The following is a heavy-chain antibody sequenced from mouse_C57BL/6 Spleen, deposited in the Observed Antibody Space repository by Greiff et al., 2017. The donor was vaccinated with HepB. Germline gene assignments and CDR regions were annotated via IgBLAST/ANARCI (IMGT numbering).Heavy chain of an antibody. CDR1: GFTFSDYY. CDR2: INYDGSST. D-gene: IGHD1-1*01. J-gene: IGHJ2*01. V-gene: IGHV5-16*01. CDR3: ARTHYYGSSYFDY. Sequence: EVQWVESEGGLVQPGSSMKLSCTASGFTFSDYYMAWVRQVPEKGLEWVANINYDGSSTYYLDSLKSRFIISRDNAKNILYLQMSSLKSEDTATYYCARTHYYGSSYFDYWGQGTTLTVSS.